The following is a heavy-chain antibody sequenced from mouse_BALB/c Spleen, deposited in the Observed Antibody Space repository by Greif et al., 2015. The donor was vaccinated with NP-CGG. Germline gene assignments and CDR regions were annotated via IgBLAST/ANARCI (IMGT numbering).Heavy chain of an antibody. J-gene: IGHJ4*01. CDR1: GFTFSSFG. CDR3: AYYAMDY. V-gene: IGHV5-17*02. Sequence: EVMLVESGGGLVQPGGSRKLSCAASGFTFSSFGMHWVRQAPEKGLEWVAYVSSGSSTIYYADTVKGRFTISRDNPKNTLFLQMTSLRSEDTAMYHCAYYAMDYWGQGTSVTVSS. CDR2: VSSGSSTI.